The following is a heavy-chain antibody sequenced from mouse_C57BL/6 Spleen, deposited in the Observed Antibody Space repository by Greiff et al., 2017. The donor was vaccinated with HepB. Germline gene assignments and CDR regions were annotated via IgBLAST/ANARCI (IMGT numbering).Heavy chain of an antibody. V-gene: IGHV5-4*01. D-gene: IGHD1-1*01. CDR2: ISDGGSYT. Sequence: EVQLQQSGGGLVKPGGSLKLSCAASGFTFSSYAMSWVRQTPEKRLEWVATISDGGSYTYYPDNVKGRFTISRDNAKNNLYLQMSHLKSEDTAMYYCARDLIYYSVSSYGYFDYWGQGTTLTVSS. CDR3: ARDLIYYSVSSYGYFDY. J-gene: IGHJ2*01. CDR1: GFTFSSYA.